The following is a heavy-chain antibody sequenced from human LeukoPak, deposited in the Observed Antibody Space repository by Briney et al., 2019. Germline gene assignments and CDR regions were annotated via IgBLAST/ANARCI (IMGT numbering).Heavy chain of an antibody. D-gene: IGHD3-10*01. V-gene: IGHV3-23*01. Sequence: GGSLRLSCAASGFTFSSYGMSWVRQAPGKGLEWVSAISGSGGSTYYADSVKGRFTVSRDNYKDTLYLQMNSLRAEDTAVYYCAEETLWIGEFHPYYFDYWGQGTLVTVSS. CDR1: GFTFSSYG. CDR3: AEETLWIGEFHPYYFDY. J-gene: IGHJ4*02. CDR2: ISGSGGST.